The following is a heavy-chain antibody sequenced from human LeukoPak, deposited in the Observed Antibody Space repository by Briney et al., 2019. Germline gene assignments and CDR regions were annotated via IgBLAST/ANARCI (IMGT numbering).Heavy chain of an antibody. CDR1: GGSISSSY. CDR2: TYTGST. V-gene: IGHV4-59*08. D-gene: IGHD1-26*01. Sequence: PSETLSLTCIVSGGSISSSYWSWIRQPPGQGLEWIGYTYTGSTNYNPSLKSRVTVSLDTSKHQFSLKLTSVTAADTAVYYCARLASGSYGPLTPFDYWGQGTLVTVSS. CDR3: ARLASGSYGPLTPFDY. J-gene: IGHJ4*02.